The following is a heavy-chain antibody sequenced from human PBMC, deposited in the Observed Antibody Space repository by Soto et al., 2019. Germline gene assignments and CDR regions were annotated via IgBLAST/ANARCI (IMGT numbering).Heavy chain of an antibody. Sequence: SETLSLTCTVSGGSISSGDYYWSWIRQPPGKGLEWIGYIYYSGSTYYNPSLKSRVTISVDTSKNQFSLKLSSVTAADTAVYYCARGTGTPRTYYDILTGYYFDYWGQGTLVTVSS. CDR2: IYYSGST. J-gene: IGHJ4*02. D-gene: IGHD3-9*01. CDR3: ARGTGTPRTYYDILTGYYFDY. V-gene: IGHV4-30-4*01. CDR1: GGSISSGDYY.